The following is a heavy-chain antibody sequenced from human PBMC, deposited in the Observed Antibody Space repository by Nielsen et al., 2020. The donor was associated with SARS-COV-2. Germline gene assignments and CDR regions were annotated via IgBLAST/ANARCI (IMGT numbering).Heavy chain of an antibody. J-gene: IGHJ6*02. Sequence: LSLTCAASGFTVSSNYMSWVRQAPGKGLEWVSVIYSGGSTYYADSVKGRFTISRDNSKNTLYLQMNSLRAEDTAVYYCARDVVGARAVYYYYYGMDVWGQGTTVTVSS. D-gene: IGHD3-16*01. CDR2: IYSGGST. V-gene: IGHV3-66*01. CDR3: ARDVVGARAVYYYYYGMDV. CDR1: GFTVSSNY.